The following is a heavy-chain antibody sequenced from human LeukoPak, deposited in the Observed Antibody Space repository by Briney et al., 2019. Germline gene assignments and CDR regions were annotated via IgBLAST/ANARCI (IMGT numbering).Heavy chain of an antibody. J-gene: IGHJ4*02. Sequence: ASGTLSLTCAVSGGSISSSNGWSWVRQPPGKGLEWIGEIYYSGSTNYDPSLKSRVTISIDKSKNHLSLKLSSLTAADTDVYYCVRSSGSWYSDYWGQGTLVTVPS. CDR3: VRSSGSWYSDY. CDR2: IYYSGST. D-gene: IGHD6-13*01. CDR1: GGSISSSNG. V-gene: IGHV4-4*02.